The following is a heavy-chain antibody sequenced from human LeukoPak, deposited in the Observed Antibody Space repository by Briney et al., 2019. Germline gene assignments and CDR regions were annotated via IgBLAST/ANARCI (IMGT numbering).Heavy chain of an antibody. CDR1: GFTFSNYW. D-gene: IGHD5-18*01. Sequence: GGSLRLSCAASGFTSGFTFSNYWMSWVRQAPGKGLEWVANIKEDGSAEFYVDSVKGRFTISRDNAKNSLYLQMNSLRAEDTAVYYCATSRDAPMETGGQGALVTVSS. V-gene: IGHV3-7*01. J-gene: IGHJ4*02. CDR2: IKEDGSAE. CDR3: ATSRDAPMET.